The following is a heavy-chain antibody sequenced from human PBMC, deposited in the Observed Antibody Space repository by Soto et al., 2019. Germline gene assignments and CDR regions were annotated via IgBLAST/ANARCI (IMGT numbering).Heavy chain of an antibody. J-gene: IGHJ1*01. Sequence: PSETLSLTCSVSGGSISSGDYYWSWIRQPPGKGLEWIGYIYYSGSTYYNPSLKSRVTISVDTSKNQFSLKLSSVTAADTAVYYCASSTSNDYGEPNLVEYFQHWGQGTLVTVSS. CDR3: ASSTSNDYGEPNLVEYFQH. V-gene: IGHV4-30-4*01. CDR2: IYYSGST. CDR1: GGSISSGDYY. D-gene: IGHD4-17*01.